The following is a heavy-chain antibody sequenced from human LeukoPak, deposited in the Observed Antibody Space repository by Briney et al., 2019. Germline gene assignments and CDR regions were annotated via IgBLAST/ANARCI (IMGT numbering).Heavy chain of an antibody. Sequence: PETLSLTCTVSGGSISSYYWSWIRQPPGKGLEWIGYIYYSGSTNYNPSLKSRVTISVDTSKNQFSLKLSSVTAADTAVYYCARGEAKYGDQGMGYWGQGTLVTVSS. CDR2: IYYSGST. V-gene: IGHV4-59*01. J-gene: IGHJ4*02. CDR3: ARGEAKYGDQGMGY. D-gene: IGHD4-17*01. CDR1: GGSISSYY.